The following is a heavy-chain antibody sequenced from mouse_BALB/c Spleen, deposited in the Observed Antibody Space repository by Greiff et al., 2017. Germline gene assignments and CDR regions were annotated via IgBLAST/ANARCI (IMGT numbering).Heavy chain of an antibody. CDR3: TRKSSTTALAMDY. J-gene: IGHJ4*01. D-gene: IGHD1-2*01. CDR2: IDPETGGT. Sequence: VKLVESGAELVRPGASVTLSCKASGYTFTDYEMHWVKQTPVHGLEWIGAIDPETGGTAYNQKFKGKATLTADKSSSTAYMELRSLTSEDSAVYYCTRKSSTTALAMDYWGQGTSVTVSS. V-gene: IGHV1-15*01. CDR1: GYTFTDYE.